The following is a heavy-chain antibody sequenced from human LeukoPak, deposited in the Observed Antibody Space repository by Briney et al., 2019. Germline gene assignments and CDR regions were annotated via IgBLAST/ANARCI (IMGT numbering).Heavy chain of an antibody. CDR2: IYCDDDK. D-gene: IGHD3-9*01. J-gene: IGHJ4*02. Sequence: SVPTLWNPTQTLTXTCTFSGVSPSTSGVGVSWIRQPPGKALEWLALIYCDDDKRYGPYLKSRLTITKDTSKNQVVLTMTTMDPVDTATYYCAHSTDYYDILTGYYMWYFDYWGQGTLVTVSS. V-gene: IGHV2-5*05. CDR3: AHSTDYYDILTGYYMWYFDY. CDR1: GVSPSTSGVG.